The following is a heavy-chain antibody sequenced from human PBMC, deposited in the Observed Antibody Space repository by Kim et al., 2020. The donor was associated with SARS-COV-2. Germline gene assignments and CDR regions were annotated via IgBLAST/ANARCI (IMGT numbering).Heavy chain of an antibody. J-gene: IGHJ5*02. D-gene: IGHD3-10*01. CDR1: GGTFSSYA. Sequence: SVKVSCKASGGTFSSYAISWVRQAPGQGLEWMGGIIPIFGSANYAQKFQGRVTITADESTSAAYMELSSLTSEDTAVYYCARDGCHPYYGSGSYYFCWFDPWGQGTLVTVSS. CDR3: ARDGCHPYYGSGSYYFCWFDP. V-gene: IGHV1-69*13. CDR2: IIPIFGSA.